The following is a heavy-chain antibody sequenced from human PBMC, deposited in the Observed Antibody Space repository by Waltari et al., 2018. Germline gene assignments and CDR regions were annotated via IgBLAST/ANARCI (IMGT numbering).Heavy chain of an antibody. CDR2: IIPILGIA. D-gene: IGHD2-2*01. Sequence: QVQLVQSGAEVKKPGSSVKVSCKASGGTFSSYTISWVRQAPGQGLEWMGRIIPILGIANYAQKFQGRVTITADKSTSTAYMELSSLRSEDTAVYYCARGVVVPAASTDFYYYGMDVWGQGP. J-gene: IGHJ6*02. CDR1: GGTFSSYT. V-gene: IGHV1-69*02. CDR3: ARGVVVPAASTDFYYYGMDV.